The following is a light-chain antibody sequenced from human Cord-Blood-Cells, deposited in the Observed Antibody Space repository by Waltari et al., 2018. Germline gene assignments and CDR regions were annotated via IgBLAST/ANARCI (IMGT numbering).Light chain of an antibody. CDR2: DVS. V-gene: IGLV2-14*01. J-gene: IGLJ3*02. Sequence: QSALTKPASVSGSPGQSITISCTGTSSDVGGYNYVSWYQQHPGKAPKLMIYDVSNRPAAVSIRFSGSKSGNTASLTISGLQAEDEADYYCSSYTSSSSWVFGGGTKMTVL. CDR3: SSYTSSSSWV. CDR1: SSDVGGYNY.